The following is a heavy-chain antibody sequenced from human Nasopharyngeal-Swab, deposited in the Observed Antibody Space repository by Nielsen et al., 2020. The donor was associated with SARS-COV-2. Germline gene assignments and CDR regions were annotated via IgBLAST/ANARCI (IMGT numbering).Heavy chain of an antibody. Sequence: GGSLRLSCAASGFTFNYFGMHWVRQAPGKGLEWVSFISYEGSIRNYIDSVKGRFTVSRDSSKNTVYLQMNSLRPDDTAVYFCAKSMAYFQLSGTYNLDLWGQGTLVTVSS. V-gene: IGHV3-30*18. J-gene: IGHJ4*02. D-gene: IGHD2-21*01. CDR3: AKSMAYFQLSGTYNLDL. CDR2: ISYEGSIR. CDR1: GFTFNYFG.